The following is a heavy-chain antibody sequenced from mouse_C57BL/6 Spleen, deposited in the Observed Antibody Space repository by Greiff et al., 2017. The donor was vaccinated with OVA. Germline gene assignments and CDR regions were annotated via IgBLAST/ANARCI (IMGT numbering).Heavy chain of an antibody. V-gene: IGHV1-64*01. CDR3: AREEYDYDAPWFAY. D-gene: IGHD2-4*01. J-gene: IGHJ3*01. CDR2: IHPNSGST. CDR1: GYTFTSYW. Sequence: QVQLKQPGAELVKPGASVKLSCKASGYTFTSYWMHWVKQRPGQGLEWIGMIHPNSGSTNYNEKFKSKATLTVDKSSSTAYMQLSSLTSEDSAVYYCAREEYDYDAPWFAYWGQGTLVTVSA.